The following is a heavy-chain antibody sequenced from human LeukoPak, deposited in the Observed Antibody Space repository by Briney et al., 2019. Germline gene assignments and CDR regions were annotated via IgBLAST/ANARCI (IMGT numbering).Heavy chain of an antibody. CDR3: ARDGGSYYFDY. Sequence: GGSLRLSCAASGLTFSSYSMNWVRQAPGKGLEWVSSISSSSSYIYYADSVKGRFTISRDNSKNTLYLQLNSLRAEDTAVYYCARDGGSYYFDYWGQGTLVTVSS. CDR1: GLTFSSYS. CDR2: ISSSSSYI. D-gene: IGHD1-26*01. V-gene: IGHV3-21*04. J-gene: IGHJ4*02.